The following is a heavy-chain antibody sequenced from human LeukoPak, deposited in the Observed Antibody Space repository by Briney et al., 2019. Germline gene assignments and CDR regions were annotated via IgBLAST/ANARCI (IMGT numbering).Heavy chain of an antibody. CDR3: TATPWGGGYYYYGMDV. Sequence: PGGSLRLSCAASGFTFSNAWMSWVRQAPGKGLEWVGRIKSKTDGGTTDYAAPVKGRFTISRDDSKNTLYLQMNSLKTEDTAVYYCTATPWGGGYYYYGMDVWGQGTTVTVSS. V-gene: IGHV3-15*01. D-gene: IGHD7-27*01. CDR2: IKSKTDGGTT. J-gene: IGHJ6*02. CDR1: GFTFSNAW.